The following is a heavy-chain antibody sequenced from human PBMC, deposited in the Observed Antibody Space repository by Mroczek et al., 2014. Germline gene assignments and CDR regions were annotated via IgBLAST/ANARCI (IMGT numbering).Heavy chain of an antibody. CDR2: IWYDGSNK. CDR1: GFTFSSYG. CDR3: ARDMSVGDGPKCYFDY. V-gene: IGHV3-33*01. J-gene: IGHJ4*02. D-gene: IGHD5-24*01. Sequence: QVQLVQSGGGVVQPGRSLRLSCAASGFTFSSYGMHWVRQAPGKGLEWVAVIWYDGSNKYYADSVKGRFTISRDNSKNTLYLQMNSLRAEDTAVYYCARDMSVGDGPKCYFDYVGQGTLVTVSS.